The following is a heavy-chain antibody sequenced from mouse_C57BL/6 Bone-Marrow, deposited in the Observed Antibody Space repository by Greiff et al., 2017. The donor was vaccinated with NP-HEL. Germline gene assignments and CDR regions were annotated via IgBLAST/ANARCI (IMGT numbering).Heavy chain of an antibody. V-gene: IGHV1-82*01. CDR1: GYAFSSSW. J-gene: IGHJ2*01. CDR3: ARSPITTGRGDY. Sequence: QVQLKESGPELVKPGASVKISCKASGYAFSSSWMNWVKQRPGKGLEWIGRIYPGDGDTNYTGKFKGKATLTADKSSSTAYMKLSSLTSEDSAVYFCARSPITTGRGDYGGQGTTLTVSS. D-gene: IGHD1-2*01. CDR2: IYPGDGDT.